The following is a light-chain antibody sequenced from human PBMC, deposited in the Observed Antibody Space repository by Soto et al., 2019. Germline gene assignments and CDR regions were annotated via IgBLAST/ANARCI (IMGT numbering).Light chain of an antibody. J-gene: IGKJ4*01. V-gene: IGKV4-1*01. CDR3: QQYYRTPLT. CDR2: WAS. CDR1: QSVLYSSNNKNY. Sequence: DIVMTQSPDSLAVSLGERATINCKSSQSVLYSSNNKNYLAWYQQKPGQPPKLLIYWASTRESGVPDRFSGSGSGTEFTLTISSLQAADVAVYYCQQYYRTPLTFGGGTKVDIK.